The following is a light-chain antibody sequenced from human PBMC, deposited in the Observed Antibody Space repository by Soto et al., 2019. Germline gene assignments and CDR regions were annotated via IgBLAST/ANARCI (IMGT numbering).Light chain of an antibody. Sequence: IVLTQSPGTLSLSPGERATLSCRASQSVSSSYLAWYQQKPGQAPRLLIYGASSRATGIPDRFSGSGSGKDFTLTISRLEPDDFAVYYCQQYGSSYTFGQGTKLEIK. CDR1: QSVSSSY. CDR2: GAS. J-gene: IGKJ2*01. V-gene: IGKV3-20*01. CDR3: QQYGSSYT.